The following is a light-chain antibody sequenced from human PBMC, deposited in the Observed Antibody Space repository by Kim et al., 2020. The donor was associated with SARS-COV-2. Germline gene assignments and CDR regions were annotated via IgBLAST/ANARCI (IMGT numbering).Light chain of an antibody. CDR1: SSDVGGYNY. CDR2: DVT. V-gene: IGLV2-11*03. CDR3: CSYAGRNIVV. Sequence: GQSLTISCTGTSSDVGGYNYVSWYQQHPGKAPQLLIYDVTTRPSGVPDRFSGSKSGNTASLSISGLQAEDEADYYCCSYAGRNIVVFGGGTQLTVL. J-gene: IGLJ2*01.